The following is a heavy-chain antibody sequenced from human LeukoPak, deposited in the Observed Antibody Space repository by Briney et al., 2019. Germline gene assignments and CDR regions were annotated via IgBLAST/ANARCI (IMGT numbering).Heavy chain of an antibody. D-gene: IGHD6-13*01. CDR1: GFTVSSNY. J-gene: IGHJ3*02. Sequence: GGSLRLSCAASGFTVSSNYMSWVRQAPGRGLEWVSVIYSSGSTYYADSVKGRFTISRDNSKNTLYLRMNSLRAEDTAVYYCASPLAAAGLRDDAFDIWGQGTMVTVSS. V-gene: IGHV3-66*01. CDR2: IYSSGST. CDR3: ASPLAAAGLRDDAFDI.